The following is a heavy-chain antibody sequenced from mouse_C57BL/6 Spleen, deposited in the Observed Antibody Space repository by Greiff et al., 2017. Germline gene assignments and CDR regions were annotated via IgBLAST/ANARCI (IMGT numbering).Heavy chain of an antibody. J-gene: IGHJ4*01. CDR2: IYPRDGST. CDR1: GYTFTDHT. Sequence: QVQLQQSDAELVKPGASVKISCKVSGYTFTDHTIHWMKQRPEQGLEWIGYIYPRDGSTKYSEKFKGKATLTADKSSSTAYMQLNSLTSEDSAVYFCARHYYGSSRRYAMDYWGQGTSVTVSS. CDR3: ARHYYGSSRRYAMDY. V-gene: IGHV1-78*01. D-gene: IGHD1-1*01.